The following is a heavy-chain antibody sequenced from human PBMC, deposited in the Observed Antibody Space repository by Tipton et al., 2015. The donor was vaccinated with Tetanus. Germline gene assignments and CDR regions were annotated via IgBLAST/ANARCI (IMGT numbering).Heavy chain of an antibody. CDR3: ARANYNFPKKGPFDS. V-gene: IGHV4-61*08. Sequence: TLSLTCTVSGGSVGSGDYQWNWIRQPPGKGLEWLAYISYSGSTNSNYALKSRITISRDTSKNQISLKLTSVTAADTAVYYCARANYNFPKKGPFDSWGQGTLVIVSS. CDR1: GGSVGSGDYQ. J-gene: IGHJ4*02. CDR2: ISYSGST. D-gene: IGHD3-3*01.